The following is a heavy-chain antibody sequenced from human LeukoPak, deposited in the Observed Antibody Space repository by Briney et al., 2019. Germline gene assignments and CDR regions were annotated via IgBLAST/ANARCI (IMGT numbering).Heavy chain of an antibody. CDR3: ARATGVVVIGYYYYGMDV. D-gene: IGHD3-22*01. CDR1: GFTFSSYS. Sequence: GGSLRLSCAASGFTFSSYSMNWVRQAPGKGLEWVSSISSSSYIYYADSVKGRFTISRDNAKNSLYLQMNSLRAEDTAVYYCARATGVVVIGYYYYGMDVWGQGTTVTVSS. CDR2: ISSSSYI. J-gene: IGHJ6*02. V-gene: IGHV3-21*01.